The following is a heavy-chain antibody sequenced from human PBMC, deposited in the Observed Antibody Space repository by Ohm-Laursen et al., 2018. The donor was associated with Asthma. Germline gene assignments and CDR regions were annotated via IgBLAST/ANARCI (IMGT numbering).Heavy chain of an antibody. D-gene: IGHD3-3*01. CDR3: AREPGITIFGVVTSSDYYFDY. CDR2: ISYDGSNK. V-gene: IGHV3-30*19. CDR1: GFTFRSYG. J-gene: IGHJ4*02. Sequence: SLRLSCAASGFTFRSYGMHWVRQVPGKGLEWVAVISYDGSNKYYADSMKGRFTISRDNSKSTLYLQMNSLRAEDTAVYYCAREPGITIFGVVTSSDYYFDYWGQGTLVTVSS.